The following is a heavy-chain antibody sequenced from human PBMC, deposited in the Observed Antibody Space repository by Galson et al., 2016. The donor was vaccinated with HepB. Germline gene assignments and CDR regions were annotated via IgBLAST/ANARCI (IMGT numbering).Heavy chain of an antibody. D-gene: IGHD2-8*01. J-gene: IGHJ5*01. V-gene: IGHV3-7*01. CDR3: TNDYDS. CDR2: IRQDGSDK. Sequence: SLRLSCAASGFSFSSYWMTWVRQAPGKGLEWVANIRQDGSDKYYVDPVKGRFTISRDNAKNSLYLQMNSLRAEDTAVYYCTNDYDSWGRGTLVTVSS. CDR1: GFSFSSYW.